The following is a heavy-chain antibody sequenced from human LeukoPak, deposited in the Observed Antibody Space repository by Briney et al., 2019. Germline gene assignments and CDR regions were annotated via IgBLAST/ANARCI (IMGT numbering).Heavy chain of an antibody. CDR3: ARETCSGGSCFQFDF. CDR2: IYYSGST. CDR1: GDSISNYY. V-gene: IGHV4-59*01. Sequence: PSETLSLTCTVSGDSISNYYWSWIRQSPGKGLERIGYIYYSGSTNYNPSLKSRVTISVDTSKNQFSLKLSSVTAADTAVYYCARETCSGGSCFQFDFWGQGTLVTVSS. J-gene: IGHJ4*02. D-gene: IGHD2-15*01.